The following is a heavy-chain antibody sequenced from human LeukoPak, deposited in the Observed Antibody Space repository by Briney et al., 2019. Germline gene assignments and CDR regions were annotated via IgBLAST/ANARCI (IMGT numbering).Heavy chain of an antibody. Sequence: TGGSLRLSCAASGFTVTSNYMTWVRQAPGKGLEWVSIIYDNGDTYYADSVKGRFTVTRDSSKNTLSLEMNSLRVDDTAVYSCVSHSDPLTGYSFDYWGQGTLVTVSS. CDR2: IYDNGDT. V-gene: IGHV3-53*01. CDR3: VSHSDPLTGYSFDY. J-gene: IGHJ4*02. D-gene: IGHD3-9*01. CDR1: GFTVTSNY.